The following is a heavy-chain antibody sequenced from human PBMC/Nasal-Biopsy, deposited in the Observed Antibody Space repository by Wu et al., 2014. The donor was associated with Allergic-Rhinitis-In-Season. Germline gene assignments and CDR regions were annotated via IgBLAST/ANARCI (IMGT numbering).Heavy chain of an antibody. V-gene: IGHV4-59*11. D-gene: IGHD3-16*01. Sequence: TLSLTCTVSGDSMDTHYWTWIRQPPGKGLEWLGYISSAGSTKYNPSLDNRVTISKDTPRGEFSLRVSLMTAADTAIYYCARGLFSDESFWGPYSSNWFDSWGQGTLVTVTS. J-gene: IGHJ5*01. CDR2: ISSAGST. CDR1: GDSMDTHY. CDR3: ARGLFSDESFWGPYSSNWFDS.